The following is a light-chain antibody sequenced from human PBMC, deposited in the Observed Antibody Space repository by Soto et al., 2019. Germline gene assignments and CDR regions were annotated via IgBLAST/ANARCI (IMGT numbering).Light chain of an antibody. V-gene: IGKV3-15*01. J-gene: IGKJ1*01. Sequence: EIVMTQSPATLSVSPGERATLSCRASQSVSSNLAWYQQKPGQAPRLLIYGASTRATGIPARFSGSGSGTESTITISSPQSADVAVNYCPKYNNWPPMAFGQGTKVEIK. CDR3: PKYNNWPPMA. CDR2: GAS. CDR1: QSVSSN.